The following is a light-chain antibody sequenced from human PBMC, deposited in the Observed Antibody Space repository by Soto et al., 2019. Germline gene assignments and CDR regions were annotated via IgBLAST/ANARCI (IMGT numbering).Light chain of an antibody. J-gene: IGKJ1*01. V-gene: IGKV3-20*01. CDR3: QQYGTSPTP. CDR2: GAS. CDR1: QSVSSSY. Sequence: SPGTLTLYSEDRATLCCRASQSVSSSYLAWYQQKPGQAPRLLIYGASSRDTGMPDRFSSRGSGTDFTISIRRLQPEDFAVYYCQQYGTSPTPFGQGTKVDIK.